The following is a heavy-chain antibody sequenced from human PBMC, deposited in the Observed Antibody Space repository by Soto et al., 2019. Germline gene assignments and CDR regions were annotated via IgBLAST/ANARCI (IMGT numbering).Heavy chain of an antibody. J-gene: IGHJ3*02. D-gene: IGHD2-2*01. CDR1: GGSFSGYY. Sequence: SETLSLTCAVYGGSFSGYYWSWIRQPPGKGLEWIGEINHSGSTNYNPSLKSRVTISVDTSKNQFSLKLSSVTAADTAVYYCARLEYCSSTSCYAAFDIWGQGTMVTVSS. CDR3: ARLEYCSSTSCYAAFDI. V-gene: IGHV4-34*01. CDR2: INHSGST.